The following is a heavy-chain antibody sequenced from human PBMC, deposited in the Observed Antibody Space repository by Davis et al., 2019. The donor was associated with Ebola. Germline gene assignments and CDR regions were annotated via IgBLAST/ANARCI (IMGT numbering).Heavy chain of an antibody. D-gene: IGHD6-6*01. CDR1: GGSISSSNW. J-gene: IGHJ4*02. Sequence: SETLSLTCAVSGGSISSSNWWSWVRQPPGKGLEWIGEIYHSGSTNYNPSLKSRVTISVDKSKNQFSLKLSSVTAADTAVYYCATRLIGGQLGGRDYWGQGTLVTVSS. V-gene: IGHV4-4*02. CDR2: IYHSGST. CDR3: ATRLIGGQLGGRDY.